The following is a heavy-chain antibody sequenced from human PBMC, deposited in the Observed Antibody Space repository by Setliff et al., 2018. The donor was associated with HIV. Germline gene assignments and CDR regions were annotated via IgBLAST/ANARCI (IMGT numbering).Heavy chain of an antibody. CDR2: IYYSGST. CDR3: SRGPPFAR. Sequence: SETLSLTCTVSGDSIISGDYYWSWIRQSPGKGLEWIGYIYYSGSTYYNPSLKSRVTISTGTSNNQFSLTLSSVTAADTATYFCSRGPPFARWGRGTLVTVSS. CDR1: GDSIISGDYY. V-gene: IGHV4-30-4*08. D-gene: IGHD6-6*01. J-gene: IGHJ2*01.